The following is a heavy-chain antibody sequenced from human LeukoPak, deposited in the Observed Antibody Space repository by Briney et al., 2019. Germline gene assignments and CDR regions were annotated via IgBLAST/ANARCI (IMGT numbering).Heavy chain of an antibody. CDR2: ISYDGSNK. Sequence: GGSLRLSCAASGFTFSSYAMHWARQAPGKGLEWVAVISYDGSNKYYADSVKGRFTISRDNSKNTLYLQMNSLRAEDTAVYYCARRHYYGSGSYQDYYYYYGMDVWGKGTTVTVSS. V-gene: IGHV3-30*04. D-gene: IGHD3-10*01. J-gene: IGHJ6*04. CDR3: ARRHYYGSGSYQDYYYYYGMDV. CDR1: GFTFSSYA.